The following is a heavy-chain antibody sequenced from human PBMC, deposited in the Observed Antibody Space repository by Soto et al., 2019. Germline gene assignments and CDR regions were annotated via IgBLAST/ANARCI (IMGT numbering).Heavy chain of an antibody. D-gene: IGHD6-19*01. CDR1: GASISAYA. J-gene: IGHJ4*02. CDR2: LYSSGNT. V-gene: IGHV4-4*07. Sequence: SETLSLTCTVSGASISAYAWSWIRQPAGKGLEWIGRLYSSGNTNYNPSFKSRLTMSADTSKNQFSLKLSSVTAADTAVYYCARGPYSSGWYVVDYWGQGTLVTVS. CDR3: ARGPYSSGWYVVDY.